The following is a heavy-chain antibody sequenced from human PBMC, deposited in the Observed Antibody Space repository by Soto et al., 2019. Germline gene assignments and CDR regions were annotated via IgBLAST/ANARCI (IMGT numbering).Heavy chain of an antibody. CDR3: ARGPGKLDVYDSSGYYYGGNYYGMDV. D-gene: IGHD3-22*01. V-gene: IGHV1-2*04. J-gene: IGHJ6*02. CDR2: INPNSGGT. Sequence: ASVKVSCKASGYTFTGYYMHWVRQAPGQGLEWMGWINPNSGGTNYAQKFQGWVTMTRDTSISTAYMELSRLRSDDTAVYYCARGPGKLDVYDSSGYYYGGNYYGMDVWDQGTTVTVSS. CDR1: GYTFTGYY.